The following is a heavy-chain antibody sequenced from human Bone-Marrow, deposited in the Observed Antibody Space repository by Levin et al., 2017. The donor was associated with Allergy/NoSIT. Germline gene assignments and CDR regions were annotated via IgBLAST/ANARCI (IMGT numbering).Heavy chain of an antibody. Sequence: SETLSLTCSVSGDSISSGDSYWSWIRQHPEKGLEWIGNIFRSGSTSYNPSLESRATISLDRSQNQFSLTLTSVTAADTAVYFCGREGGPAANWIDPWGQGTLVTVSS. V-gene: IGHV4-31*03. D-gene: IGHD2-2*01. J-gene: IGHJ5*02. CDR2: IFRSGST. CDR3: GREGGPAANWIDP. CDR1: GDSISSGDSY.